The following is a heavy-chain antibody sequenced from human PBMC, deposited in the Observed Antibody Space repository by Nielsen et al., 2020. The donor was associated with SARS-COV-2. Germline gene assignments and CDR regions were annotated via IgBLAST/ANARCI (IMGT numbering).Heavy chain of an antibody. CDR1: GFIVSSNY. J-gene: IGHJ6*02. CDR3: ARAGIVVVVAYYGMDV. CDR2: ISSSSSYT. D-gene: IGHD2-15*01. V-gene: IGHV3-11*05. Sequence: GGSLRLSCAASGFIVSSNYMSWIRQAPGKGLEWVSYISSSSSYTNYADSVKGRFTISRDNAKNSLYLQMNSLRAEDTAVYYCARAGIVVVVAYYGMDVWGQGTTVTVSS.